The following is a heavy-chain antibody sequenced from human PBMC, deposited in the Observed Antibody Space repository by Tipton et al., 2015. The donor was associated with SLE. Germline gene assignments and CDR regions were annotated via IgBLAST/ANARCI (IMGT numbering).Heavy chain of an antibody. V-gene: IGHV3-23*01. Sequence: SLRLSCAASGFPFNNYVMSWVRQAPGMGLEWVSTISGDGDTTYYADSVKGRFTISRDNSKNTLFLQVNSLRAEDTAIYYCAKDKVATAVGDAFDIWGQGTMVTVSS. CDR1: GFPFNNYV. D-gene: IGHD5-12*01. CDR3: AKDKVATAVGDAFDI. J-gene: IGHJ3*02. CDR2: ISGDGDTT.